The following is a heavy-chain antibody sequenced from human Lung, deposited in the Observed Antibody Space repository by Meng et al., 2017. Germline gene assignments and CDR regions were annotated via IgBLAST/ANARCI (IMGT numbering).Heavy chain of an antibody. V-gene: IGHV1-18*01. CDR1: GYTFPTNR. Sequence: ASVKVSCKPSGYTFPTNRISWVRQAPGQGLEWMGYISADNGNTNFAQKFQGRVIMTTDTSPSRAYMELRSLRSDDTAVYYCASGGYWGQGTLVTVSS. CDR2: ISADNGNT. J-gene: IGHJ4*02. CDR3: ASGGY.